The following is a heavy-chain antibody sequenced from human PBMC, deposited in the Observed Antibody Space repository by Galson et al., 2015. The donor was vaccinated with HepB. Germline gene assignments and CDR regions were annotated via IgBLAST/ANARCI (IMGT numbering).Heavy chain of an antibody. D-gene: IGHD7-27*01. Sequence: SLRLSCAASGFISSMYWMNWVRQAPGKGLEWVANIKEDGSEKNYVESLKGRFTISRDNAQNSLYLQMNSLRAEDTAVYYCARVNRGEWYSYYYYGMDVWGQGTTVTVSS. J-gene: IGHJ6*02. CDR2: IKEDGSEK. CDR1: GFISSMYW. V-gene: IGHV3-7*05. CDR3: ARVNRGEWYSYYYYGMDV.